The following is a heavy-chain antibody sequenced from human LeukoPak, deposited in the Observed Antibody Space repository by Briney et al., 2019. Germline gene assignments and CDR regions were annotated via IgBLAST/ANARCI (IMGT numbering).Heavy chain of an antibody. CDR3: VKDTSPSPYYFDY. Sequence: GGSLRLSCSASGFTFSSYALHWVRQAPGKGLEYVSAINNNGGTTYYADSVKGRFTISRDNSKNTLFLQMSSLRVEDTAVYYCVKDTSPSPYYFDYWGQGTLVTVSS. CDR1: GFTFSSYA. CDR2: INNNGGTT. J-gene: IGHJ4*02. D-gene: IGHD3-16*01. V-gene: IGHV3-64D*06.